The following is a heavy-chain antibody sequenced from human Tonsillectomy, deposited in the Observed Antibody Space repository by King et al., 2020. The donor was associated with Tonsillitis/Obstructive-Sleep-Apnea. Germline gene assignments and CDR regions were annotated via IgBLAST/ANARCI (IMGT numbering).Heavy chain of an antibody. CDR2: ISTYNGNT. J-gene: IGHJ4*02. CDR1: GYTFITYG. V-gene: IGHV1-18*04. Sequence: QLVQSGAEVKKPGASVKVSCKASGYTFITYGISWVRQAPGQGLEWMGWISTYNGNTNYAQKLQGRGTMTTDTSTSTAYMELRSLRSDDTAVYHCARPIAVAGKGAFDYWGQGTLVTVSS. D-gene: IGHD6-19*01. CDR3: ARPIAVAGKGAFDY.